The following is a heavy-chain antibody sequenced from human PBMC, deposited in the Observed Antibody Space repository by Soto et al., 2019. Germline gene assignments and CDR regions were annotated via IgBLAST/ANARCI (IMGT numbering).Heavy chain of an antibody. Sequence: SETLSLTCTVSGGSVSSYYWSWIRQPPGKGLEWIGYIYYSGSTNYNPSLKSRVTISVDTSKNLFSLKLSSVTAADTAVYYCAREGEPYGSGCRKCGAYDYWGRGTQVTVSS. CDR1: GGSVSSYY. CDR2: IYYSGST. CDR3: AREGEPYGSGCRKCGAYDY. V-gene: IGHV4-59*02. J-gene: IGHJ4*02. D-gene: IGHD6-19*01.